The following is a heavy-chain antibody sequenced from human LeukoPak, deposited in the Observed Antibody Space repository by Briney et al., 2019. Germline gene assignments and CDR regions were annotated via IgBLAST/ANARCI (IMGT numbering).Heavy chain of an antibody. D-gene: IGHD6-19*01. J-gene: IGHJ6*03. Sequence: SETLSLTCTVSGGSLSSYYCSWIWQPAGQGLGWIGRICTSGRTKYSPPLKSRITMSINTSENQFSLKLSSVTAADTAVYDCARGRSGSTGWYDENHYYYSMDVWGEGTTVTVSS. CDR2: ICTSGRT. CDR3: ARGRSGSTGWYDENHYYYSMDV. V-gene: IGHV4-4*07. CDR1: GGSLSSYY.